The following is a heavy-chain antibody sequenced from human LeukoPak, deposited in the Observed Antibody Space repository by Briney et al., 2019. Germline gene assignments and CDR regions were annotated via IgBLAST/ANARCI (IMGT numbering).Heavy chain of an antibody. CDR1: GFTFSTYW. CDR2: IKQDGSEK. V-gene: IGHV3-7*03. J-gene: IGHJ3*02. D-gene: IGHD3-16*01. CDR3: AREGEDAFDI. Sequence: GGSLRLSCAASGFTFSTYWMTWVRQAPGKGLEWVANIKQDGSEKNYVDSVKGRFTISRDNAKNSLDLQMNSLRAEDTAVYYCAREGEDAFDIWGQGTMVTVSS.